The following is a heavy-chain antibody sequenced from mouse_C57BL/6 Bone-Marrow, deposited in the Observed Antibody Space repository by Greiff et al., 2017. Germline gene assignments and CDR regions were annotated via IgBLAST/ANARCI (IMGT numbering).Heavy chain of an antibody. V-gene: IGHV1-59*01. CDR1: GYTFTSYW. Sequence: QVQLQQPGADLMRPGTSLKLSCKASGYTFTSYWMHWVKQRPGQGLEWIGVIDTSDSYTNYNQQFKGKATLNVDTSTSTAYMQLSSLTSEDAAVYYCARRYDYGSSSWFAYWGQGTLVTVAA. J-gene: IGHJ3*01. CDR2: IDTSDSYT. D-gene: IGHD1-1*01. CDR3: ARRYDYGSSSWFAY.